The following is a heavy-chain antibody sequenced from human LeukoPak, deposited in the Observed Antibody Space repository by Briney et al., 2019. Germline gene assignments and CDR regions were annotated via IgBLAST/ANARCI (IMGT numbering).Heavy chain of an antibody. D-gene: IGHD1-1*01. CDR3: ARGRRYRY. V-gene: IGHV4-34*01. Sequence: PGGSLRLSCAASGFTFSEYAMSWIRQPPGKGLEWIGEINHSGSTNYNPSLKSRVTISVDTSKNQFSLKLSSVTAADTAVYYCARGRRYRYWGQGTLVTVSS. CDR2: INHSGST. CDR1: GFTFSEYA. J-gene: IGHJ4*02.